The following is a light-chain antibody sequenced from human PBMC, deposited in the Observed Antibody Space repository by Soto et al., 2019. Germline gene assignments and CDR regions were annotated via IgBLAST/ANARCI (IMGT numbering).Light chain of an antibody. V-gene: IGKV1-5*03. Sequence: DIQMTQSPSSLSASVGDRVTITCRGSQGISSWLAWYQQKPGKAPRLLIYKASSLASGVPSRFSGSGSGTEFTLTISSLQPDDFATYYCQQYKTFGQGTEVDIK. CDR2: KAS. CDR3: QQYKT. CDR1: QGISSW. J-gene: IGKJ1*01.